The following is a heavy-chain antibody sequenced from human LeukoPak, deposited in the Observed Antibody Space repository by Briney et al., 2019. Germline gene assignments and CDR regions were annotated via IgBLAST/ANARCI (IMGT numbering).Heavy chain of an antibody. V-gene: IGHV1-18*01. J-gene: IGHJ4*02. Sequence: ASVKVSCKASGCTFTSYGINWVRQAPGQGLEWMGWISAYNGNTNYAQKLQGRVTMTTDTSTSTAYMELSSLRSEDTAVYYCARDRGIQLWYFDYWGQGTLVTVSS. CDR2: ISAYNGNT. D-gene: IGHD5-18*01. CDR3: ARDRGIQLWYFDY. CDR1: GCTFTSYG.